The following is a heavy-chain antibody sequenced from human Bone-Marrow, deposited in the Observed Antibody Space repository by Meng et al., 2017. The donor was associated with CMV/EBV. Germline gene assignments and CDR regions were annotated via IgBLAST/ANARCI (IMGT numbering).Heavy chain of an antibody. D-gene: IGHD3-22*01. CDR1: GGSFSGYY. CDR3: ARGGYYYDSSGYYYGWFDP. V-gene: IGHV4-34*01. Sequence: GSLRLSCAVYGGSFSGYYWSWIRQPPGKGLEWIGEINHSGSTNYNPSLKSRVTISVDTSKNQFSLKLSSVTAADTAVYYCARGGYYYDSSGYYYGWFDPWGQGTLVTVSS. CDR2: INHSGST. J-gene: IGHJ5*02.